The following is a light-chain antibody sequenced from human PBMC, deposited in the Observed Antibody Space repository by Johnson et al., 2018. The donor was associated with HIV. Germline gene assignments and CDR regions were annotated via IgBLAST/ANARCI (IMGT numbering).Light chain of an antibody. J-gene: IGLJ1*01. CDR2: DNN. CDR1: SSNIGNNY. Sequence: QSVLTQPPSVSAAPGQKVTISCSGSSSNIGNNYVSWYQQVPGTAPKLLIYDNNKRPSGIPDRFSGSKSGTSATLGITGLQTGDEADYYCGTGDSSLSAGRVSETGTKVTVL. V-gene: IGLV1-51*01. CDR3: GTGDSSLSAGRV.